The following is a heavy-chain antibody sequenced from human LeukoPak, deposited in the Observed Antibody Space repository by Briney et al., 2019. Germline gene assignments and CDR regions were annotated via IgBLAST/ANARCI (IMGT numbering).Heavy chain of an antibody. CDR1: GFAFSSYW. D-gene: IGHD3-10*01. CDR3: AKANYGSGSYDAFDI. V-gene: IGHV3-7*03. J-gene: IGHJ3*02. Sequence: PGGSLRLSCAASGFAFSSYWMTWVRQAPGKGLEWVANIKQDGSEKYYVDSVKGRFTISRDNAKNSLYLQMNSLRAEDTALYYCAKANYGSGSYDAFDIWGQGTMVTVSS. CDR2: IKQDGSEK.